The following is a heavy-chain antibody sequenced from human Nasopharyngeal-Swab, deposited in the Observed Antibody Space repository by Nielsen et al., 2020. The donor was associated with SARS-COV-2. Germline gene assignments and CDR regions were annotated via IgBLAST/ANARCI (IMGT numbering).Heavy chain of an antibody. CDR3: ARDLPLGYCSSTSCYGWVGPYNWFDP. CDR2: ISAYNGNT. D-gene: IGHD2-2*01. CDR1: GYTFTSYG. V-gene: IGHV1-18*01. Sequence: ASVNVSCKASGYTFTSYGISWVRQAPGQGLEWMGWISAYNGNTNYAQKLQGRVTMTTDTSTSTAYMELRSLRSDDTAVYYCARDLPLGYCSSTSCYGWVGPYNWFDPWGQGTLVTVSS. J-gene: IGHJ5*02.